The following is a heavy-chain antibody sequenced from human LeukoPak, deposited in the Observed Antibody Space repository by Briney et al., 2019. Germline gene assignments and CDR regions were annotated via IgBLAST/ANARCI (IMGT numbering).Heavy chain of an antibody. CDR3: AKNYDILTGYVLGLDY. Sequence: PGGSLRLSCAASGFTFSTYGMHWVRQAPGKGLEWVAFMRYDGSKKYYADSVKGRFTISRDNSKNTLYLQMNSLRAEDTAVYYCAKNYDILTGYVLGLDYWGQGTLVTVSS. J-gene: IGHJ4*02. V-gene: IGHV3-30*02. D-gene: IGHD3-9*01. CDR2: MRYDGSKK. CDR1: GFTFSTYG.